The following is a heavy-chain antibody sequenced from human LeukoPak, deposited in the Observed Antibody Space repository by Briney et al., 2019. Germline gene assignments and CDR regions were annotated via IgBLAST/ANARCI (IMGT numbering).Heavy chain of an antibody. Sequence: ASVKVSCKASGYTFTGYYMHWARQAPGQGLEWMGRINPNSGGTNYAQKFQGRVTMTRDTSISTAYMELSRLRSDDTAVYYCARVRVAVAGTGFDYWGQGTLVTVSS. J-gene: IGHJ4*02. CDR1: GYTFTGYY. V-gene: IGHV1-2*06. CDR2: INPNSGGT. D-gene: IGHD6-19*01. CDR3: ARVRVAVAGTGFDY.